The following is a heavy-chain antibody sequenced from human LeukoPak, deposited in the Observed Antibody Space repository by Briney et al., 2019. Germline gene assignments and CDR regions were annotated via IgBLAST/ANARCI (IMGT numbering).Heavy chain of an antibody. D-gene: IGHD3-10*01. Sequence: GGSLRLSCAASGFAFSSYWMSWVRQAPGKGLEWVANIKGDGSDKYYLDSLKGRFTVSRDNAKNSLYLQVNSLRADDTAVYYCARPFGSGTYYQFDLWGQGTLVTVSS. J-gene: IGHJ4*02. CDR2: IKGDGSDK. CDR3: ARPFGSGTYYQFDL. CDR1: GFAFSSYW. V-gene: IGHV3-7*04.